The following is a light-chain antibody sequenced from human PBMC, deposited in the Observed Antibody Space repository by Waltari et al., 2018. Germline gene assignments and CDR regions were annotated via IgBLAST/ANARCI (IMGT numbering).Light chain of an antibody. J-gene: IGLJ1*01. CDR3: NSYTTSSAPGV. CDR1: DSDVGAYDF. Sequence: QSALTQPASVSGSPGQSITISCSGTDSDVGAYDFVSWYQQHPGKAPHLIIYEVSNRPSVISNRFSASKSGNTASLTSSGLQAEDEADYYCNSYTTSSAPGVFGTGTRVTVL. V-gene: IGLV2-14*01. CDR2: EVS.